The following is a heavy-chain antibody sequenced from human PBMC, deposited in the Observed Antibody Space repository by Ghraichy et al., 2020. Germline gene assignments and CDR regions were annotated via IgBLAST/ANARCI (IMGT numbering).Heavy chain of an antibody. J-gene: IGHJ3*02. CDR3: ARDQEGYGDYVSDAFDI. Sequence: SETLSLTCTVSGGSISSGGYYWSWIRQHPGKGLEWIGYIYYSGSTYYNPSLKSRVTISVDTSKNQFSLKLSSVTAADTAVYYCARDQEGYGDYVSDAFDIWGQGTMVTVSS. D-gene: IGHD4-17*01. V-gene: IGHV4-31*03. CDR2: IYYSGST. CDR1: GGSISSGGYY.